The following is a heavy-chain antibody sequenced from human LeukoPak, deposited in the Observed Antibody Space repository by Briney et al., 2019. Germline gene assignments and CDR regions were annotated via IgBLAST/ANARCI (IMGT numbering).Heavy chain of an antibody. CDR2: IYYSGST. V-gene: IGHV4-39*07. D-gene: IGHD6-13*01. CDR1: GGSISSSSYY. J-gene: IGHJ4*02. Sequence: SETLSLTCTVSGGSISSSSYYGGWIRQPPGKGLEWIGSIYYSGSTYYNPSLKNRVTISVDTSKNQFSLKLSSVTAADTAVYYCARRSGSDSSRIFFDYWGQGTLVTVSS. CDR3: ARRSGSDSSRIFFDY.